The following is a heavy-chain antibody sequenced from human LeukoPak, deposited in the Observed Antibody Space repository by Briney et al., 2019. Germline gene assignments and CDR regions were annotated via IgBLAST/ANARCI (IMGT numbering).Heavy chain of an antibody. CDR2: ISISGSIT. CDR1: GFTSSIFE. J-gene: IGHJ4*02. V-gene: IGHV3-48*03. Sequence: AGGSLRLSCIVSGFTSSIFEMNWVRQAPGKGLEWVSYISISGSITNYADAVKGRFTISRDNAKNSLYLQMSSLRAEDTAVYYCARGGEPVGFDYWGQGTLVTVSS. D-gene: IGHD1-26*01. CDR3: ARGGEPVGFDY.